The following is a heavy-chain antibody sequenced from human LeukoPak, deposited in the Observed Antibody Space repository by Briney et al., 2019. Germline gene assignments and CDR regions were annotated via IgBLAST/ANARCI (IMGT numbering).Heavy chain of an antibody. J-gene: IGHJ4*02. V-gene: IGHV3-30*03. D-gene: IGHD2-21*02. CDR1: GFTFSGYG. CDR3: ARDVAYCGGDCQNDY. Sequence: PGGSLRLSCAASGFTFSGYGMHWVRQAPGKGLEWVAVISYDGSNKYYADSVKGRFTISRDNSKNTLYLQMNSLRAEDTAVYYCARDVAYCGGDCQNDYWGQGTLVTVSS. CDR2: ISYDGSNK.